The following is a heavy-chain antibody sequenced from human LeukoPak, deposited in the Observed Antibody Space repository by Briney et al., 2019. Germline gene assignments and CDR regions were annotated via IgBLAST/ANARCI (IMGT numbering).Heavy chain of an antibody. J-gene: IGHJ5*02. CDR3: ARDEYCSSTSCYYGP. Sequence: SETLSLTCTVSGGSISSGSYYWSWIRQPAGKGLEWIGRIYTSGSTNYNPSLKSRVTISVDTSKNQFSLKLSSVTAADTAVYYCARDEYCSSTSCYYGPWGQGTLVTVSS. D-gene: IGHD2-2*01. CDR1: GGSISSGSYY. CDR2: IYTSGST. V-gene: IGHV4-61*02.